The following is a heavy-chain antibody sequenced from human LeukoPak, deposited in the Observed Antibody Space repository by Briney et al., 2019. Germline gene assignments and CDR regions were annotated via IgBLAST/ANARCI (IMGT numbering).Heavy chain of an antibody. J-gene: IGHJ4*02. V-gene: IGHV1-2*02. CDR3: ASTTRIAVAGTNLVY. CDR1: GYTFTGYY. Sequence: ASVKVSCNAYGYTFTGYYKHWIGQAPGQGLEWMGWINPNSSGTNYAQKFQGRVTMTRDPSISTDYMELSRLRSDDTAVYYCASTTRIAVAGTNLVYCGQGTLVTVSS. D-gene: IGHD6-19*01. CDR2: INPNSSGT.